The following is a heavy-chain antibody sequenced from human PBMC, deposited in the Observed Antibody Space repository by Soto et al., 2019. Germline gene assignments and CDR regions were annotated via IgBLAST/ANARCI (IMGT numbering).Heavy chain of an antibody. Sequence: VSLRLSCAASGFTFRSYTMSWVRQAPGKGLEWVSAISDSSGSTYYADSVKGRFTISRDNSKNTLYLQMNSLRAEDTAVYYCATRLYDSSGYGGWGQGTLVTVSS. CDR2: ISDSSGST. CDR3: ATRLYDSSGYGG. J-gene: IGHJ4*02. D-gene: IGHD3-22*01. CDR1: GFTFRSYT. V-gene: IGHV3-23*01.